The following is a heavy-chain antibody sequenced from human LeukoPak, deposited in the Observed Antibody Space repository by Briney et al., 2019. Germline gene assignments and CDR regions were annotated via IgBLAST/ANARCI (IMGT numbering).Heavy chain of an antibody. CDR1: GYTFTSYG. CDR2: ISAYNGNT. J-gene: IGHJ4*02. V-gene: IGHV1-18*01. Sequence: ASVKVSCKASGYTFTSYGISWVRQAPGQGLEWMGWISAYNGNTNYAQKLQGRVTMTTDTSTSTAYMELRSLRSDDTAVYYCAGETLWFGELSPLDYWGQGTLVTVSS. CDR3: AGETLWFGELSPLDY. D-gene: IGHD3-10*01.